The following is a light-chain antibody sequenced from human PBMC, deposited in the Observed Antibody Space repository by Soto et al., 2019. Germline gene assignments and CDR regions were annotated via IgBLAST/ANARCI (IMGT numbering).Light chain of an antibody. CDR1: QSVTSN. CDR3: HQHGGSPET. J-gene: IGKJ1*01. Sequence: EVLLTQSPATLSVSPGERATLSCRASQSVTSNVAWYQQIPGRAPRLLIHGVSTRATGIPARFSGSGSGTGFILTISGLEPEDSGIYHCHQHGGSPETFGQGTKVDIK. CDR2: GVS. V-gene: IGKV3-15*01.